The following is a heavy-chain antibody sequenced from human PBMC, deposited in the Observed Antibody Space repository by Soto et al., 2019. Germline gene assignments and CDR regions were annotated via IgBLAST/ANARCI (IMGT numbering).Heavy chain of an antibody. V-gene: IGHV3-33*01. CDR2: IWYDGSNK. D-gene: IGHD2-15*01. CDR1: GFTFSSYG. Sequence: QVQLVESGGGVVQPGRSPRLSCAASGFTFSSYGMHWVRQAPGKGLEWVAVIWYDGSNKYYADSVKGRFTISRDNSKNTLYLQMNSLRAEDTAVYYCARGSGSPYYFDYWGQGTLVIVSS. CDR3: ARGSGSPYYFDY. J-gene: IGHJ4*02.